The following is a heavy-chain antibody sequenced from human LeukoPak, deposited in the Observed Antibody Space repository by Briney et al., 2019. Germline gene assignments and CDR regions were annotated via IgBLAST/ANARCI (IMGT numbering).Heavy chain of an antibody. CDR3: ARDRAEAGSDGFDI. Sequence: SQTLSLTCTVSGGSISSRNYYWGWIRQPPGKGLEWIGSIYYSGSTYYSSSLKSRVSISIDTSKNQFSLRLSSLTAADTAVYFCARDRAEAGSDGFDIWGQGTMVTVSS. D-gene: IGHD6-19*01. CDR1: GGSISSRNYY. J-gene: IGHJ3*02. V-gene: IGHV4-39*07. CDR2: IYYSGST.